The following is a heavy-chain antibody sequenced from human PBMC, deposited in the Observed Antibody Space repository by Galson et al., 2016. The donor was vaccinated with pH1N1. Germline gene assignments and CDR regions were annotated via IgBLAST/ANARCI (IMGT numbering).Heavy chain of an antibody. Sequence: SLRLSCAASGFTFSSYGMHWVRKAPGKGLEWVAVISYDGSKKYYADTVRGRFTISRDNSKNTLYLQMNSLRAEDTAVYYCAKPIYCSGGFDPWGQGTLVTVSS. V-gene: IGHV3-30*18. CDR2: ISYDGSKK. CDR1: GFTFSSYG. J-gene: IGHJ5*02. D-gene: IGHD3-10*01. CDR3: AKPIYCSGGFDP.